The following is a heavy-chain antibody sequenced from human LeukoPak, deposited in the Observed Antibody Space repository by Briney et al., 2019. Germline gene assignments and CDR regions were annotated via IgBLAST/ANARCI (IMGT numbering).Heavy chain of an antibody. J-gene: IGHJ3*02. CDR2: TYYRSKWYN. CDR1: GDSVSSNSAA. V-gene: IGHV6-1*01. CDR3: ARSYYDTSGYIVRAFDI. Sequence: SQTLSLTCAISGDSVSSNSAAWNWIRQSPSRGLEWLGRTYYRSKWYNDYAVSLKSRITINPDTSKSQFSLQLNSVTPADTAVYYCARSYYDTSGYIVRAFDIWGQGTMATVSS. D-gene: IGHD3-22*01.